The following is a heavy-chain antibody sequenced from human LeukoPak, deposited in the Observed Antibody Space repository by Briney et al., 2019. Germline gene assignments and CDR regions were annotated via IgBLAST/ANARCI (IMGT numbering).Heavy chain of an antibody. V-gene: IGHV4-39*01. D-gene: IGHD1-26*01. J-gene: IGHJ4*02. CDR2: IHNAGST. Sequence: SETLSLTCTVSGDSISSSTYYWGWIRQPPGKGLEWIGRIHNAGSTYYNPSLKSRVSISVDTSKAHFSLKLRSATAADTAVYYCARHGGISGVGPTEDYWGQGTLVTVHS. CDR1: GDSISSSTYY. CDR3: ARHGGISGVGPTEDY.